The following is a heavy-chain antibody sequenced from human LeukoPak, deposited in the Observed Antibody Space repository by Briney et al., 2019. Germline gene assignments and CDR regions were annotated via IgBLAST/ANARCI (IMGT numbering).Heavy chain of an antibody. CDR1: GFTFSSYW. Sequence: GGSLRLSCAASGFTFSSYWMSWVRQAPGKGLEWVANIKQDGSEKYYVDSVKGRFTISRDNAKNSLYLQMNSLRAEDTAVYYCASRGCGGDCYSPFDYWSQGTLVTVSS. CDR2: IKQDGSEK. V-gene: IGHV3-7*01. J-gene: IGHJ4*02. D-gene: IGHD2-21*02. CDR3: ASRGCGGDCYSPFDY.